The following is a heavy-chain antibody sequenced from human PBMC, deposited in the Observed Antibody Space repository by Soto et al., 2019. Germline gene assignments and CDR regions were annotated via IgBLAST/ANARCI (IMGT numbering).Heavy chain of an antibody. Sequence: VASVKVSCKASGYTFTSYGISWGRQAPGQGLEWMGWISAYNGNTNYAQKLQGRVTMTTDTSTSTAYMELRSLRSDDTAVYYCAMMSTVKGSPLDPWGQGTLVTVSS. CDR2: ISAYNGNT. J-gene: IGHJ5*02. D-gene: IGHD4-17*01. V-gene: IGHV1-18*04. CDR3: AMMSTVKGSPLDP. CDR1: GYTFTSYG.